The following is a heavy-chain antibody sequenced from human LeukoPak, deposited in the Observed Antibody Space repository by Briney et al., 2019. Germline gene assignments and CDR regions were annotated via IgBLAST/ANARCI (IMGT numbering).Heavy chain of an antibody. Sequence: PSETLPLTCTVSGGSISSYYWSWIRQPPGKGLEWIGYIYYTGSTNYNPSLKSRVTISVDTSKNQFSLKLSSVTAADTAVYYCARREIFDYWGQGTQVTVSS. CDR1: GGSISSYY. J-gene: IGHJ4*02. D-gene: IGHD1-26*01. CDR2: IYYTGST. CDR3: ARREIFDY. V-gene: IGHV4-59*01.